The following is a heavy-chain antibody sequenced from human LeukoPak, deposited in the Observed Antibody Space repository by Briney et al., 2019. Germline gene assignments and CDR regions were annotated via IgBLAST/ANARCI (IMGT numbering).Heavy chain of an antibody. V-gene: IGHV4-59*08. CDR2: IYYSGST. CDR3: ARQAGRGGAVTFDY. D-gene: IGHD3-16*01. CDR1: GGSISSYY. Sequence: KTSETLSLTCTVSGGSISSYYWSWIRQPPGKGLEWIGYIYYSGSTNYNPSLKSRVTISVDTSKNQFSLKLSSVTAADTAVYYCARQAGRGGAVTFDYWGQGTLVTVSS. J-gene: IGHJ4*02.